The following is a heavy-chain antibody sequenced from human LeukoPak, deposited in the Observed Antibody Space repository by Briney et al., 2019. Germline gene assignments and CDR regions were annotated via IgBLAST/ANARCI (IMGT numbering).Heavy chain of an antibody. CDR3: ARVRDYLFDY. CDR1: GCALTSQG. CDR2: IRPSTGDT. Sequence: ASVSVIGTSSGCALTSQGIGLVGQPPGQGLEWMGWIRPSTGDTDYALKFQGRVTLTTDTSTSTAYMELRSLRSDDTAVYYCARVRDYLFDYWGQGTLVTVSS. V-gene: IGHV1-18*01. D-gene: IGHD2/OR15-2a*01. J-gene: IGHJ4*02.